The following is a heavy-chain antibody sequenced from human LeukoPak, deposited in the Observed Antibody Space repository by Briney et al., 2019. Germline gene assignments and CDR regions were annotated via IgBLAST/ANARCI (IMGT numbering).Heavy chain of an antibody. CDR1: GGSISSSSYY. J-gene: IGHJ4*02. D-gene: IGHD3-22*01. V-gene: IGHV4-39*01. CDR3: ARHAPIAMKVEGEGFVY. Sequence: SETLSLTCTVSGGSISSSSYYWGWIRQPPGKGLEWIGSIYYSGSTYYNPSLKSRVTISVDKSKNQFSLKLNSVTAADTAVHPCARHAPIAMKVEGEGFVYCGQGAPVSASS. CDR2: IYYSGST.